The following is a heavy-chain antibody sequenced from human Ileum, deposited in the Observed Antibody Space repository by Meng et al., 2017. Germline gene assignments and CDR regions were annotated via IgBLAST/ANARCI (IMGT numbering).Heavy chain of an antibody. D-gene: IGHD1-26*01. CDR3: ARDSEAVGATIDY. CDR2: IHKDGSAT. Sequence: EVHLVESGGDLIQHGGSLRLSGAASGFTFSNYWMPWVRHAPGKGLVWVSRIHKDGSATAYADSVKGRFTISRDNAKNTLYLQMNSLRVEDTAVYYCARDSEAVGATIDYWGQGTLVTVSS. CDR1: GFTFSNYW. V-gene: IGHV3-74*01. J-gene: IGHJ4*02.